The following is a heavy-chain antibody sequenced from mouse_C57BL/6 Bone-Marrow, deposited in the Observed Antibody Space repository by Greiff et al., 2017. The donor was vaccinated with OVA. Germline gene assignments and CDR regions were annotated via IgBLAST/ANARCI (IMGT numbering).Heavy chain of an antibody. Sequence: EVQLQESGGGLVQPGGSMKLSCAASGFTFSDAWMDWVRQSPEKGLEWVAEIRNKANNHATYYAESVKGRFTISRDDSKSSVYLQMTSLRAEDTGSYYCTRGANWDAGGYFDYWGQGTTLTVSS. J-gene: IGHJ2*01. CDR1: GFTFSDAW. V-gene: IGHV6-6*01. CDR3: TRGANWDAGGYFDY. CDR2: IRNKANNHAT. D-gene: IGHD4-1*01.